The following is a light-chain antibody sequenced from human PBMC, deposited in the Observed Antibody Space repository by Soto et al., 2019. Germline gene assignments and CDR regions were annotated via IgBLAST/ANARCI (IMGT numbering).Light chain of an antibody. CDR3: SSYTGSSNYV. Sequence: QSALTQPPSASGSPGQSVTISCTGTSSDVGSYNYVSWYQQHPGNAPKLIIFEVSKRPSGVPDRFSGSKSGNTASLTVSGLQAEDEADYYCSSYTGSSNYVFGTGTKVTGL. J-gene: IGLJ1*01. CDR2: EVS. V-gene: IGLV2-8*01. CDR1: SSDVGSYNY.